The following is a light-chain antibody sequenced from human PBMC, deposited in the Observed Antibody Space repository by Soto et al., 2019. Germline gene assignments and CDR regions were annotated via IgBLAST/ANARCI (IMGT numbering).Light chain of an antibody. CDR1: LSVRSS. CDR2: DAS. J-gene: IGKJ5*01. Sequence: EIVLTQYAATLPWSPGERATLSCRASLSVRSSLGWYQQKPGQPPRLLIFDASNWATGIPVRFSGSGSGTDVTLTISSLEPDEVADYYCQQRSNWPPTFGQGTRREIK. V-gene: IGKV3-11*01. CDR3: QQRSNWPPT.